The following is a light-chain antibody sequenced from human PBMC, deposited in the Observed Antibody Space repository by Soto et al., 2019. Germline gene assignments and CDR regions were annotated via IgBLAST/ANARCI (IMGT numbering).Light chain of an antibody. CDR1: QSINSN. Sequence: EIVMTQSPATLSVSPGERVTLSCRASQSINSNLAWYQQKLGQAPRVLIYGASTRATGIPARFSGSGSGTEFALTISSLQSEDFAVYYCQQYENWPITFGEGTRLEI. V-gene: IGKV3-15*01. J-gene: IGKJ5*01. CDR3: QQYENWPIT. CDR2: GAS.